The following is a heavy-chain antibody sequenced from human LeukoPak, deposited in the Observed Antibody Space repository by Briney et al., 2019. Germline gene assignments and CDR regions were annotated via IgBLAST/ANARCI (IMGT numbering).Heavy chain of an antibody. V-gene: IGHV3-23*01. J-gene: IGHJ4*02. CDR1: RFSFSTYA. Sequence: GGSLRLSCAVSRFSFSTYAMSWVRQAPGQGLQWVSAISANGADKYYADYVKGRFTISRDNSKNTLFLQMTSLGVEDTAVYFCANYRKPQGLDYWGQGTLVTVSS. D-gene: IGHD1-14*01. CDR2: ISANGADK. CDR3: ANYRKPQGLDY.